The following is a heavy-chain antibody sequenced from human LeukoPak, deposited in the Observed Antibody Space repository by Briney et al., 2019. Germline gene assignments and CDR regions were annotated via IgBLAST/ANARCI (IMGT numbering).Heavy chain of an antibody. D-gene: IGHD3-22*01. CDR3: ARDLYRIVVVPHYFDY. J-gene: IGHJ4*02. V-gene: IGHV3-7*01. CDR2: IKEDGSEK. CDR1: GFTFSNYW. Sequence: GGSLTLSCAASGFTFSNYWMSWVRQAPGKGLEWVAHIKEDGSEKYYVDSVKGRFTISRDNAKKSLYLQMNSLRAEDTAVYYCARDLYRIVVVPHYFDYWGQGTLVTVSS.